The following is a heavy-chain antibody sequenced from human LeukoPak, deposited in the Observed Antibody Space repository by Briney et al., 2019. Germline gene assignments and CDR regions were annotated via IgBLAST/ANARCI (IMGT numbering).Heavy chain of an antibody. CDR1: GFTFGDYA. J-gene: IGHJ4*02. V-gene: IGHV3-49*04. Sequence: GGSLRLSCTASGFTFGDYAMSWVRQAPGKGLEWVGFIRSKAYGGTTEYAASVKGRFTISRDDSKSIAYLQMNSLKTEDTAVYYCTRSERGWVYWGQGTLVTVSS. D-gene: IGHD5-12*01. CDR3: TRSERGWVY. CDR2: IRSKAYGGTT.